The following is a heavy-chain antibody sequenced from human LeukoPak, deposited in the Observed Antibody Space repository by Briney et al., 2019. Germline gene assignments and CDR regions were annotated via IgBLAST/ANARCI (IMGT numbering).Heavy chain of an antibody. CDR1: GFTFSSYG. J-gene: IGHJ6*03. Sequence: PGGSLRLSCAASGFTFSSYGMHWVRQAPGKGLEWVAFIRYDGSNKYYADSVKGRFTISRDNSKNTVCLQMNSLRAEDTAVYYCAKGHGSGGRYYYYYMDVWGKGTTVTISS. V-gene: IGHV3-30*02. D-gene: IGHD3-10*01. CDR3: AKGHGSGGRYYYYYMDV. CDR2: IRYDGSNK.